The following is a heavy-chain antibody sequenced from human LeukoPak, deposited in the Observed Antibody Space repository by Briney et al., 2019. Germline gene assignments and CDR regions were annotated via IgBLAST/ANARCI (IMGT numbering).Heavy chain of an antibody. CDR3: ARDQEQQPYDY. D-gene: IGHD6-13*01. V-gene: IGHV1-46*01. CDR1: GYTFTSYY. Sequence: ASVKVSCKASGYTFTSYYMHWVRQAPGQGLEWMGIINPSGGSTSYAQKFQGRVTMTRDTSTSTVYMELSSLRSEDTVVYYCARDQEQQPYDYWGQGTLVTVSS. J-gene: IGHJ4*02. CDR2: INPSGGST.